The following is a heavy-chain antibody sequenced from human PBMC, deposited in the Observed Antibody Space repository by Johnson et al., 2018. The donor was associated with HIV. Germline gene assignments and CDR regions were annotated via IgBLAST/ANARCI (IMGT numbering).Heavy chain of an antibody. V-gene: IGHV3-33*01. D-gene: IGHD1-26*01. CDR2: IWYDGSNK. CDR1: GFTFSSYG. J-gene: IGHJ3*02. CDR3: AHSVGATDDAFDI. Sequence: QVQLVESGGGVVQPGRSLRLSCAASGFTFSSYGMHWVRQAPGKGLEWVAVIWYDGSNKYYADAVQGRFTIARDNSKNTPYQQMNSRRAEDTAVYYCAHSVGATDDAFDIWGQGTMVTVSS.